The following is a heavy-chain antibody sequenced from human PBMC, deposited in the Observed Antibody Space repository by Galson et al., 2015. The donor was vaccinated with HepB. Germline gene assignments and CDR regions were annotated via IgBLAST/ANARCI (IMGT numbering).Heavy chain of an antibody. D-gene: IGHD2-15*01. CDR1: GFTFSNYW. CDR2: ITTDGSFT. V-gene: IGHV3-74*01. J-gene: IGHJ4*02. Sequence: SLRLSCAASGFTFSNYWMHWVRQVPGKGLVWVSRITTDGSFTNYADSVMGRFTISRDNSKNTLYLQMNSLRAEDTAVYYCARGCSDGTCQVDYWGQGTLVTVSS. CDR3: ARGCSDGTCQVDY.